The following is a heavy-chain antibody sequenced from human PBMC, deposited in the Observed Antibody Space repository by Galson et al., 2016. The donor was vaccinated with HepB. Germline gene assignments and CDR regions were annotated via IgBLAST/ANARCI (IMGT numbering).Heavy chain of an antibody. V-gene: IGHV2-5*02. Sequence: PALVKPTQTLTLTCTFSGFSVSINGVGVGWIRQPPGKALEWLALIYAEDDERYSPSLKTRLTITKDSSKKQVVLRMTNVDPVDTGTYYCAHTAGFSGGAFDVWGPGTTVTVSS. D-gene: IGHD2-15*01. CDR2: IYAEDDE. CDR1: GFSVSINGVG. J-gene: IGHJ3*01. CDR3: AHTAGFSGGAFDV.